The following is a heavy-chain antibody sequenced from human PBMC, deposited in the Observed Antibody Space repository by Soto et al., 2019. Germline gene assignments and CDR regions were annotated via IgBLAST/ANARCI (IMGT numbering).Heavy chain of an antibody. V-gene: IGHV4-59*08. D-gene: IGHD3-10*01. CDR3: ARVEGITMVRGVYGFDP. J-gene: IGHJ5*02. CDR1: GGTSISYY. CDR2: IYYSGST. Sequence: LETHPHTSTVSGGTSISYYWSWIRQPTGKGLEWIGYIYYSGSTNYNPSLKSRVTISVDTSKNQFSLKLSSVTAADTAVYYCARVEGITMVRGVYGFDPWGQGTLVTVSS.